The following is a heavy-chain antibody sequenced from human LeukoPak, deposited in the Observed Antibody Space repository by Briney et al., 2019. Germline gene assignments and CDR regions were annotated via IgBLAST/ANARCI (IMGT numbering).Heavy chain of an antibody. Sequence: PSETLSLTCTVSGGSISSSTYYWGWIRQLPGKGLEWIGSIYYSGYTYHNPSLESRVTMSVDTSKNQFSLKLTSVTAADTAVYYCATSGPGYYYGMDVWGQGTTVTVPS. D-gene: IGHD2-15*01. CDR3: ATSGPGYYYGMDV. CDR1: GGSISSSTYY. V-gene: IGHV4-39*01. CDR2: IYYSGYT. J-gene: IGHJ6*02.